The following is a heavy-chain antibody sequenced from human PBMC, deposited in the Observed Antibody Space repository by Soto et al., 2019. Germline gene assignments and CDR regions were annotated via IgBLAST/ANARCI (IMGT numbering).Heavy chain of an antibody. J-gene: IGHJ5*02. CDR1: GYSFTSYW. D-gene: IGHD6-19*01. V-gene: IGHV5-51*01. CDR3: ARLCKSSSGWYEGWFDP. CDR2: IYPGDSGT. Sequence: GESLKISCKGSGYSFTSYWIGWVRQMPGKGLEWMGIIYPGDSGTRYSPSFQGQVTISADKSISTAYLQWSSLKASDTAMYYCARLCKSSSGWYEGWFDPWGQGTLVTVSS.